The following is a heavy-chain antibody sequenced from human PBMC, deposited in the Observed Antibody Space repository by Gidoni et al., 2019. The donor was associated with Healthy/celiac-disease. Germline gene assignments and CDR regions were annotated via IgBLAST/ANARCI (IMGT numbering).Heavy chain of an antibody. D-gene: IGHD3-9*01. V-gene: IGHV3-48*02. CDR1: GFTFSSYS. CDR2: ISSSGSTI. CDR3: ARVNPLRYFDWFRGNWFDP. Sequence: EVQLVESGGGLVQPGGSLRPSCAASGFTFSSYSMNWVRQAPGKGLEWVSYISSSGSTIYYADSVKGRFTISRDNAKNSLYLQMNSLRDEDTAVYYCARVNPLRYFDWFRGNWFDPWGQGTLVTVSS. J-gene: IGHJ5*02.